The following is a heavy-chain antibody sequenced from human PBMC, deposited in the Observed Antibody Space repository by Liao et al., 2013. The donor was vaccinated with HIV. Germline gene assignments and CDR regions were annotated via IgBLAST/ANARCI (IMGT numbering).Heavy chain of an antibody. CDR3: ARVASIAVASEYGPSGYNWFDP. Sequence: QVQLQESGPGLVKPSETLSLTCTVSGGSISSHYWSWIRQPPGKGLEWIGYIYYSGSTNHNPSLKSRVTISVDTSKNQFSLKLSSVTAADTAVYYCARVASIAVASEYGPSGYNWFDPWGQGTLVTVSS. CDR2: IYYSGST. D-gene: IGHD6-19*01. V-gene: IGHV4-59*11. J-gene: IGHJ5*02. CDR1: GGSISSHY.